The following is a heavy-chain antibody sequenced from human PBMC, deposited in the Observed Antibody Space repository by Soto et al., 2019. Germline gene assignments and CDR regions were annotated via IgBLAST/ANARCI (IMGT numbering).Heavy chain of an antibody. Sequence: EVQLVESGGGLVKPGGSLRLSCAASGFTFSSYSMNWVRQAPGKGLEWVSSISSSSSYIYYADSVKGRFTISRDNAKNSVYLQMNSLRAEDTAVYYCARAPLEWGEPGVYWYFDLWGRGTLVTVSS. CDR3: ARAPLEWGEPGVYWYFDL. CDR1: GFTFSSYS. CDR2: ISSSSSYI. J-gene: IGHJ2*01. D-gene: IGHD3-16*01. V-gene: IGHV3-21*01.